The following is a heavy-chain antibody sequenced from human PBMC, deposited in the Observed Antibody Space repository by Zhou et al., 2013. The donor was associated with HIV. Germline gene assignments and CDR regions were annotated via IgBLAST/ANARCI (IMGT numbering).Heavy chain of an antibody. CDR3: ARVGFLGRHYYYMDV. D-gene: IGHD3-3*01. CDR1: GYTFTSYY. V-gene: IGHV1-46*01. Sequence: QVQLVQSGAEVQKPGASVKVSCKASGYTFTSYYLHWVRQAPGQGLEWMGIINPFGGSTSYAQKFQGRVTMTRDTSTSTVYMELSSLRFEDTAVYYCARVGFLGRHYYYMDVWGKGTTVTVSS. J-gene: IGHJ6*03. CDR2: INPFGGST.